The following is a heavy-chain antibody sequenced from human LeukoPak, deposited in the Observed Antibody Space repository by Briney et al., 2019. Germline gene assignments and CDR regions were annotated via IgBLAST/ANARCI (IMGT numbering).Heavy chain of an antibody. J-gene: IGHJ4*02. CDR3: ARDQTGFGELLWD. CDR1: GFTFSSYA. V-gene: IGHV3-30-3*01. D-gene: IGHD3-10*01. Sequence: GGSLRLSCSASGFTFSSYAMDWVRQAPGKGLEWVAVISKDGSIKNYADSVKGRFTVSRDNSKNTMYLQMNSLRAEDTAVYYCARDQTGFGELLWDWGQGTLVTVSS. CDR2: ISKDGSIK.